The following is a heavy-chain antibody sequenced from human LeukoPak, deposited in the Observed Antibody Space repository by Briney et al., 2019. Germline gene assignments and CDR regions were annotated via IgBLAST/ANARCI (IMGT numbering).Heavy chain of an antibody. D-gene: IGHD1-14*01. V-gene: IGHV3-30*02. CDR2: IEYGGSKQ. J-gene: IGHJ4*02. CDR1: GFTFSNYD. Sequence: GGSLRLSCAASGFTFSNYDMYWVRQAPGKGLEWVAFIEYGGSKQNYADSVQGRFTISRDNSKNTLYLEMNSLSPDDTAVYYCARGVEPLAANTLAYWGQGTLVTVSS. CDR3: ARGVEPLAANTLAY.